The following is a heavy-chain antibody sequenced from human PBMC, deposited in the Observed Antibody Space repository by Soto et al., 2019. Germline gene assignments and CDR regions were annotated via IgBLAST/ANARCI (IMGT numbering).Heavy chain of an antibody. Sequence: QVQLVQSGAEVKKPGSSVKVSCKASGGTFSSYAISWVRQAPGQGLEWMGGIIPIFGTANYAQKLQGRVPITPDDSTSTAYMELSSLRSEDTAVYYCAGLAGYDIAPSYYGMDVWGQGTTVTVSS. CDR1: GGTFSSYA. J-gene: IGHJ6*02. CDR3: AGLAGYDIAPSYYGMDV. CDR2: IIPIFGTA. V-gene: IGHV1-69*05. D-gene: IGHD3-22*01.